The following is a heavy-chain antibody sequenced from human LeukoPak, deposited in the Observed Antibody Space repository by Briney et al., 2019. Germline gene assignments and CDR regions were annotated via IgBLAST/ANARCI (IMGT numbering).Heavy chain of an antibody. D-gene: IGHD4-17*01. J-gene: IGHJ4*02. CDR3: ASERYGACDY. Sequence: GGSLRLSCAASGFTFSSYEMNWVRQAPGKGLEWVSYISSSGSTIYYADSVKGRFTISRDNAKNSLYLQMNSLRAEDTAVYYCASERYGACDYWGQGTLVTVSS. CDR2: ISSSGSTI. CDR1: GFTFSSYE. V-gene: IGHV3-48*03.